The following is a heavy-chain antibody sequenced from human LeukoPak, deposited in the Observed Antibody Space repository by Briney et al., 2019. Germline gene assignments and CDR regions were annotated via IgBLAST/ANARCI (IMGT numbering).Heavy chain of an antibody. D-gene: IGHD2-15*01. CDR2: ISSSSSYI. CDR3: AREGYCSGGSYYSGGHYYGMDV. CDR1: GFTFSSYS. V-gene: IGHV3-21*01. Sequence: GGSLRLSCAASGFTFSSYSMNWVRQAPGKGLEWVSSISSSSSYIYYADSVKGRFTISRDNAKNSLYLQMNSLRAEDTAVYYCAREGYCSGGSYYSGGHYYGMDVWGQGTTVTVSS. J-gene: IGHJ6*02.